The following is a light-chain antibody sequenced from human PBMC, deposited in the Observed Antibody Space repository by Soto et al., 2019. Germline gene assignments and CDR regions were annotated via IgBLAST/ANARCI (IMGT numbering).Light chain of an antibody. CDR3: LLYYGGAQLV. J-gene: IGLJ2*01. V-gene: IGLV7-43*01. CDR1: TGAVTSGYY. Sequence: QTVVTQEPSLTVSPGGTVTLTCDSSTGAVTSGYYPNWFQQKPGQAPRALIYSTSNKHYWTPARFSGSLLGGKAALTLSGVQPEDEAEYYCLLYYGGAQLVFGGGTKVTVL. CDR2: STS.